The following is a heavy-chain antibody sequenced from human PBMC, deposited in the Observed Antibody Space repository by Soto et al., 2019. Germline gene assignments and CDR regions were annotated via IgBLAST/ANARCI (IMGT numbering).Heavy chain of an antibody. CDR2: IYFDGITT. CDR3: ARGGAMGVDY. J-gene: IGHJ4*02. Sequence: GGSLRLSCTASGFTFNTHWMHWVRQAPGKGLVWVSRIYFDGITTNYADSVKGRLTVSRDNAKNTVYLHVNTLRGEDTAVYYCARGGAMGVDYWGQGTLVTVSS. CDR1: GFTFNTHW. D-gene: IGHD1-26*01. V-gene: IGHV3-74*01.